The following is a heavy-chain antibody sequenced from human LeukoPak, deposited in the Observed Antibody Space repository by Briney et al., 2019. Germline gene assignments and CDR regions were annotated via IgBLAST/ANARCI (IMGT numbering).Heavy chain of an antibody. Sequence: SETLSLTCTVSGGSISSYYWSWIRQPPGKGLEWIGYIYYSGSTNYNPSLKGRVTISVDTSKNQFSLKLSSVTAADTAVYYCARDDPLGAFDIWGQGTMVTVSS. CDR3: ARDDPLGAFDI. CDR1: GGSISSYY. J-gene: IGHJ3*02. V-gene: IGHV4-59*01. D-gene: IGHD3-16*02. CDR2: IYYSGST.